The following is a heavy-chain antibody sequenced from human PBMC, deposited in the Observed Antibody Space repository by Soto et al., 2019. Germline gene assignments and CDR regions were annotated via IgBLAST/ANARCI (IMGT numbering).Heavy chain of an antibody. CDR2: ISYDGSNN. Sequence: QVQLVESGGGVVQPGRSLRLSCAASGFTFSSYAMHWVRQAPGKGLEWVAVISYDGSNNYYADSVKGRFTISRDNSKNTLYLQMNSLRAEDTAVYYCARDEDDYVWGSTNYFDYWGQGTLVTVSS. D-gene: IGHD3-16*01. J-gene: IGHJ4*02. CDR3: ARDEDDYVWGSTNYFDY. CDR1: GFTFSSYA. V-gene: IGHV3-30-3*01.